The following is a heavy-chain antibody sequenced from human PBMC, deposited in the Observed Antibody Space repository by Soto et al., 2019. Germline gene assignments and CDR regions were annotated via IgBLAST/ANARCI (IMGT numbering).Heavy chain of an antibody. D-gene: IGHD1-7*01. Sequence: QAQLVESGGGVVQPGTSLRLSCAASGFTISTHGMHWVRQAPGKGLEWLANIWYDGSKKFYAGSVKGRFSNSKDNDKNTLYLQMSSLRAEATAVYYGAAATTWNFHFPYWGQGTEVTVSS. CDR2: IWYDGSKK. CDR3: AAATTWNFHFPY. V-gene: IGHV3-33*03. J-gene: IGHJ4*02. CDR1: GFTISTHG.